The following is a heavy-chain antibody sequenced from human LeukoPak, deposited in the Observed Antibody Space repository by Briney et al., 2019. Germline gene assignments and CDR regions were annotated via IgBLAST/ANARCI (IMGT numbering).Heavy chain of an antibody. CDR3: ARTPRWEGSGPLRWIYYYYYYMDV. D-gene: IGHD6-19*01. J-gene: IGHJ6*03. CDR1: GYTFTSYG. Sequence: ASVKVSCKASGYTFTSYGISWVRQAPGQGLEWMGWISAYNGNTNYAQKLQGRVTMTTDTSTSTAYMELRSLRSDDTAVYYCARTPRWEGSGPLRWIYYYYYYMDVWGKGTTVTVSS. V-gene: IGHV1-18*01. CDR2: ISAYNGNT.